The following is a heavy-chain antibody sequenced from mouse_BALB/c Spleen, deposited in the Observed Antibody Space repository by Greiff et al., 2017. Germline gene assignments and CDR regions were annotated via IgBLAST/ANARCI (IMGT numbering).Heavy chain of an antibody. CDR3: ARHSPNWEGYAMDY. CDR1: GFSLTSYG. D-gene: IGHD4-1*01. Sequence: VMLVESGPDLVAPSQSLSITCTVSGFSLTSYGVHWVRQPPGKGLEWLVVIWSDGSTTYNSALKSRLSISKDNSKSQVFLKMNSLQTDDTAMYYCARHSPNWEGYAMDYWGQGTSVTVSS. J-gene: IGHJ4*01. CDR2: IWSDGST. V-gene: IGHV2-6-2*01.